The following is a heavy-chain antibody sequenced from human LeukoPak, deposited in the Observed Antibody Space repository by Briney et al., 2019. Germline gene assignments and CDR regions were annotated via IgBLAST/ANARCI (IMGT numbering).Heavy chain of an antibody. CDR1: GFTFSSYS. J-gene: IGHJ4*02. Sequence: GGSQRLSCAASGFTFSSYSMNWVRQAPGKGLEWVSSISSSSSYIYYADSVKGRFTISRDNAKNSPYLQMNSLRAEDTAVYYCARADSYDYVWGSYIGLFDYWGQGTLVTVSS. CDR3: ARADSYDYVWGSYIGLFDY. CDR2: ISSSSSYI. D-gene: IGHD3-16*01. V-gene: IGHV3-21*01.